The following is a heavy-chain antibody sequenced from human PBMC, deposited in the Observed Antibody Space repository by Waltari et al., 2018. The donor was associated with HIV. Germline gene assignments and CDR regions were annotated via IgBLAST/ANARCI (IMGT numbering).Heavy chain of an antibody. CDR3: ASHNVEMATFDY. D-gene: IGHD5-12*01. J-gene: IGHJ4*02. Sequence: QLQLQESGPGLVKPSETLSLTCTVSGGSISSSSYYWGWVRHPPGKGLEWIGSIYYSGSTYSHPSLTSRATISVDTSKTQFSLELSAVTAADTAVYYCASHNVEMATFDYWGQGTLVTVSS. V-gene: IGHV4-39*01. CDR2: IYYSGST. CDR1: GGSISSSSYY.